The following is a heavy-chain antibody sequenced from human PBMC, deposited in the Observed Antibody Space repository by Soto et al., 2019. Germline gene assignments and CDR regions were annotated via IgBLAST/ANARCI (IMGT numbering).Heavy chain of an antibody. CDR3: ARGDSTDCSNGVCSFFYNHDMDV. CDR1: GYSFTSLD. Sequence: ASVKVSCKASGYSFTSLDINWVRQAPGQGLEWMGWINPNSGGTNYAQKFQGRVTMTTDTSISTASMELTRLTSDDTAIYYCARGDSTDCSNGVCSFFYNHDMDVWGQGTTVTVSS. D-gene: IGHD2-8*01. V-gene: IGHV1-2*02. CDR2: INPNSGGT. J-gene: IGHJ6*02.